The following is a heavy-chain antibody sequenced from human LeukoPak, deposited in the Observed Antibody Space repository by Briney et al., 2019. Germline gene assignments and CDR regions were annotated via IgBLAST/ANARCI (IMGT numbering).Heavy chain of an antibody. CDR1: GYTFIDYY. J-gene: IGHJ4*02. V-gene: IGHV1-2*05. Sequence: ASVKVSCKASGYTFIDYYIQWVRQAPGQGLEWMGRINPNSGGTNYAQKFQGRVTMSRDTSINTAYMELSSLRSDDTGVYHCAIGIPALGTFDYWGQGTLVTVSS. CDR3: AIGIPALGTFDY. CDR2: INPNSGGT. D-gene: IGHD6-13*01.